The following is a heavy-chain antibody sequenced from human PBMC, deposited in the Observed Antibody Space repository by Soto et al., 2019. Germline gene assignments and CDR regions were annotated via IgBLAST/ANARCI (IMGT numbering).Heavy chain of an antibody. Sequence: QVQLQESGPGLVKPSQTLSLTCTVSGGSISSGDYYWSWIRQPPGKGLEWIGYILYSGPTNYNPSLESRLTISVDTSKNQFSRKLTSVTAADTAVYYCARNGALDYWGRGTLVTVSS. J-gene: IGHJ4*02. CDR3: ARNGALDY. D-gene: IGHD2-8*01. CDR1: GGSISSGDYY. CDR2: ILYSGPT. V-gene: IGHV4-30-4*01.